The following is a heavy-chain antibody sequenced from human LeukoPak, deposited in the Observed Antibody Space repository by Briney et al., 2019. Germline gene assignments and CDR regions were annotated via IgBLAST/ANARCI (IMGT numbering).Heavy chain of an antibody. CDR3: ARDPRRGSPDYFDY. J-gene: IGHJ4*02. CDR1: GFTLNSYP. D-gene: IGHD3-16*01. V-gene: IGHV3-30*04. Sequence: GTSLRLSCAASGFTLNSYPMHWVRQAPGKGLEWLAVISYDGCTTLHADSVKGRFTISRDDSRDTLYLQMNSLRSEDTAVYYCARDPRRGSPDYFDYWGQGTLVTVST. CDR2: ISYDGCTT.